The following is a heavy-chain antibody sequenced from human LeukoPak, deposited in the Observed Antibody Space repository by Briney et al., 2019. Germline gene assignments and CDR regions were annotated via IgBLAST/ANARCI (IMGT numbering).Heavy chain of an antibody. D-gene: IGHD3-10*01. CDR2: IYYSGST. CDR3: ARFNLYGSGPLASHFDY. J-gene: IGHJ4*02. V-gene: IGHV4-39*07. CDR1: GGSISSSSYY. Sequence: SETLSLTCTVSGGSISSSSYYWGWIHQPPGKGLEWIGSIYYSGSTYYNPSLKSRVTISVDTSKNQFSLKLTSVTAADSAVYYCARFNLYGSGPLASHFDYWGQGTLVTVSS.